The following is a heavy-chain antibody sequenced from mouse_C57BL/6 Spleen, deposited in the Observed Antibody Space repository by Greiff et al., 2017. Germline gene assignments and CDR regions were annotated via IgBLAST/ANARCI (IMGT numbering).Heavy chain of an antibody. CDR3: ARRETGYFDY. J-gene: IGHJ2*01. Sequence: QVQLQQPGAELVKPGASVKLSCKASGYTFTSYWMQWVKQRPGQGLEWIGEIDTSDSYTNYNQKFKGKATLTVDTSSSTSYMQLSSLTSDYSAVYYCARRETGYFDYWGQGTTLTVSS. CDR1: GYTFTSYW. V-gene: IGHV1-50*01. CDR2: IDTSDSYT.